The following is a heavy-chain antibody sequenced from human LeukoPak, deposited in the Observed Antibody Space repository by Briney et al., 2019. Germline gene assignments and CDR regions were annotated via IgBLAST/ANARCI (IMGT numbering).Heavy chain of an antibody. D-gene: IGHD3-10*01. V-gene: IGHV1-69*13. CDR3: ARNSYYYGSGSYYPYYYYYYGMDV. CDR2: IIPIFGTA. CDR1: GYTFTGYY. J-gene: IGHJ6*02. Sequence: SVKVSCKTSGYTFTGYYMLWVRQAPGQGLEWMGGIIPIFGTANYAQKFQGRVTITADESTSTAYMELSSLRSEDTAVYYCARNSYYYGSGSYYPYYYYYYGMDVWGQGTTVTVSS.